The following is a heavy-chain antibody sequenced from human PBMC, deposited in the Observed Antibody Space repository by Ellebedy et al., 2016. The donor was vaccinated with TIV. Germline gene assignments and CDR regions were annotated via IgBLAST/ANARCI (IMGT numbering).Heavy chain of an antibody. CDR3: ARRSSRNVMDV. V-gene: IGHV6-1*01. J-gene: IGHJ6*02. CDR2: TYYRFKWFN. D-gene: IGHD6-13*01. CDR1: GDSVSSNSAG. Sequence: MPSETLSPTCAISGDSVSSNSAGWNWIRQSPSRGLEWPGRTYYRFKWFNDYAVSVKSRMTINPDTSKNQFSLQLNYVTPEDTAVYYCARRSSRNVMDVWGQGTTVTVSS.